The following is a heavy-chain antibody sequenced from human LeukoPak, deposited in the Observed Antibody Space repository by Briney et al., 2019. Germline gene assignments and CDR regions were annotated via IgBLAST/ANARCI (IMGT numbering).Heavy chain of an antibody. CDR3: AKWVEYQLLSEWA. J-gene: IGHJ5*02. Sequence: PGGSLRLSCAASGFTFSSYAMSWVRQAPGKGLEWVSAISGSGGSTYYADSVKGRFTISRDNSKNTLYLHMNSLRAEDTAVYYCAKWVEYQLLSEWAWGQGTLVTVSS. CDR1: GFTFSSYA. V-gene: IGHV3-23*01. D-gene: IGHD2-2*01. CDR2: ISGSGGST.